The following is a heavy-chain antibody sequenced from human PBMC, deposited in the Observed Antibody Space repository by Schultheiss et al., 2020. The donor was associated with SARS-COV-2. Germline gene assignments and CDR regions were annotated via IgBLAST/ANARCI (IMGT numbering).Heavy chain of an antibody. D-gene: IGHD3-22*01. J-gene: IGHJ6*02. V-gene: IGHV1-18*01. CDR1: GYTLTSYG. CDR3: AREGQGEGDMIVVVNYYYYGMDV. CDR2: ISAYNGNT. Sequence: ASVKVSCKSSGYTLTSYGISWVRQAPGQGLEWMGWISAYNGNTNYAQKLQGRVTMTGNTSISTAYMELSSLRSEDTAVYYCAREGQGEGDMIVVVNYYYYGMDVWGQGTTVTVSS.